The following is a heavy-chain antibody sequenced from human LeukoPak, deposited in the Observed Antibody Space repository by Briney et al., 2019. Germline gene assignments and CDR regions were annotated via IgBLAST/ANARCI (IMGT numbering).Heavy chain of an antibody. V-gene: IGHV1-18*01. J-gene: IGHJ4*02. D-gene: IGHD3-22*01. CDR1: GSSFITYG. Sequence: GASVKVSCKASGSSFITYGISWVGQAPGQGLEWMGWISAYNRSTDYAQNLQGRVTMTTDTSTSTAYMEMRSLRSDDTAVYYCARPYDSSGYYNYYFDNWGQGTLVTVSS. CDR3: ARPYDSSGYYNYYFDN. CDR2: ISAYNRST.